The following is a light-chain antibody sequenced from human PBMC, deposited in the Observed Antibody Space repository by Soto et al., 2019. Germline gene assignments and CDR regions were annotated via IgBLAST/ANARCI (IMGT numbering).Light chain of an antibody. J-gene: IGKJ1*01. CDR2: GAS. V-gene: IGKV3-20*01. CDR1: QSVSISY. Sequence: ETALTQSPGTLSLSPGERPTLSCRASQSVSISYLAWYQQKPGQAPRLLIYGASSRATGIPDRFSGSGSGTDFTLTISRLEPEDFVVYYCQQYGSSPVTFGQGTKVDI. CDR3: QQYGSSPVT.